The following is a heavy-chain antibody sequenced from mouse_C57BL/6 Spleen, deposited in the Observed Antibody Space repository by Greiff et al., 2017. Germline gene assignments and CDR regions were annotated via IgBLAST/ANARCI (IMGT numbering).Heavy chain of an antibody. V-gene: IGHV3-6*01. CDR3: ALITTVVATEGWYFDV. CDR1: GYSITSGYY. CDR2: ISYDGSN. D-gene: IGHD1-1*01. Sequence: EVKLMESGPGLVKPSQSLSLTCSVTGYSITSGYYWNWIRQFPGNKLEWMGYISYDGSNNYNPSLKNRISITRDTSKNQFFLKLNSVTTEDTATYYCALITTVVATEGWYFDVWGTGTTVTVSS. J-gene: IGHJ1*03.